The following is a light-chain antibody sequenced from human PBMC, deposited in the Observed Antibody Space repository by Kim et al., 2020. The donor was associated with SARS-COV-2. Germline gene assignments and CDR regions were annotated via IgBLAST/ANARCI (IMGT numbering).Light chain of an antibody. CDR2: EVS. CDR3: CSYAGSSTYV. J-gene: IGLJ1*01. CDR1: SRDGGSYNL. Sequence: GQSITISCTGTSRDGGSYNLVSWYQQHPGKAPKLMIYEVSKRPSGVSNRFSGSKSGNTASLTISGLQAEDEADYYCCSYAGSSTYVFGTGTKVTVL. V-gene: IGLV2-23*02.